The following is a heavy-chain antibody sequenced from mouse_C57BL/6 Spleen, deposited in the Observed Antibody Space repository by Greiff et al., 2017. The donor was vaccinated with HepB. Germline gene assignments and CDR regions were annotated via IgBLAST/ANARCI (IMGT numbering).Heavy chain of an antibody. V-gene: IGHV1-72*01. CDR3: ARSGYDYDDYYAMDY. J-gene: IGHJ4*01. CDR1: GYTFTSYW. Sequence: VQLKQPGAELVKPGAPVKLSCKASGYTFTSYWMHWVKQRPGRGLEWIGRIDPNSGGTKYNEKFKSKATLTVDKPSSTAHMQLSSLTSEDSAVYYCARSGYDYDDYYAMDYWGQGTSVTVSS. CDR2: IDPNSGGT. D-gene: IGHD2-4*01.